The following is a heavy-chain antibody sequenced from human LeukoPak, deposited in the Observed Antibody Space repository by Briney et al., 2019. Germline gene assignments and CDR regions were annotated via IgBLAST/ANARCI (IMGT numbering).Heavy chain of an antibody. Sequence: GGYLRLYCAGSGFTFRNYALTWVRQAPGMGLEWVSGISGSGDTTYYADSVKGRFTISRDNSKNTLYLQINSLRVEDTAVYYCAKEGYPADDYWGQGTLVTVSS. D-gene: IGHD5-12*01. J-gene: IGHJ4*02. CDR1: GFTFRNYA. CDR3: AKEGYPADDY. CDR2: ISGSGDTT. V-gene: IGHV3-23*01.